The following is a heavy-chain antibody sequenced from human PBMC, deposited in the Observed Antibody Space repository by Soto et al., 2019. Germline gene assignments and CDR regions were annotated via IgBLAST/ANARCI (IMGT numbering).Heavy chain of an antibody. CDR3: ARLRFLEWLPVPDAFDI. Sequence: SQTLSLTCAISGDSVSSNSAAWNWIRQSPSRGLEWLGRTYYRSKWYNDYAVSVKSRITINPATSKNQFSLQLNSVTPEDTAVYYCARLRFLEWLPVPDAFDIWGQGTMVTVSS. D-gene: IGHD3-3*01. J-gene: IGHJ3*02. CDR2: TYYRSKWYN. CDR1: GDSVSSNSAA. V-gene: IGHV6-1*01.